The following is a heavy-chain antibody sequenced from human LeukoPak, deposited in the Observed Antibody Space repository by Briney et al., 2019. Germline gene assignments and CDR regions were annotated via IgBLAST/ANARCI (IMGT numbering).Heavy chain of an antibody. D-gene: IGHD3-22*01. CDR1: GGSISSGGYS. J-gene: IGHJ2*01. CDR2: IYHSGST. CDR3: AREAQQYYDSSGYL. Sequence: PSETLSLTRAVSGGSISSGGYSWSWIRQPPGKGLEWIGYIYHSGSTYYNLSLKSRVTISVDRSKNQFSLKLSSVTAADTAVYYCAREAQQYYDSSGYLWGRGTLVTVSS. V-gene: IGHV4-30-2*01.